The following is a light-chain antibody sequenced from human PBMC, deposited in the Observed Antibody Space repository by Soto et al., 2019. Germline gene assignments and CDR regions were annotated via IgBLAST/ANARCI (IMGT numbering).Light chain of an antibody. J-gene: IGKJ4*01. Sequence: ETVLTQSPGTLSLSPGERATLSCRASQSVNNDYLAWYQQRPGLAPRLLIFGASGRATGIPDRFSGSGSGTDFTLTISRLEPEDFAIYYCQQCGTSPLTFGGGTKVEIK. CDR1: QSVNNDY. CDR2: GAS. V-gene: IGKV3-20*01. CDR3: QQCGTSPLT.